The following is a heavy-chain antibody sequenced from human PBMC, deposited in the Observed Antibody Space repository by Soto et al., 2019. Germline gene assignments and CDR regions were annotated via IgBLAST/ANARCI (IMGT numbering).Heavy chain of an antibody. CDR1: GGSISSGGYY. CDR3: ARAREGLLSDFDY. Sequence: PSETMSLTCTVSGGSISSGGYYWSWIRQHPGKGLEWIGYIYYSGSTYYNPSLKSRVTISVDTSKNQFSLKLSSVTAADTAVYYCARAREGLLSDFDYWGQGTLVTVSS. V-gene: IGHV4-31*03. J-gene: IGHJ4*02. CDR2: IYYSGST.